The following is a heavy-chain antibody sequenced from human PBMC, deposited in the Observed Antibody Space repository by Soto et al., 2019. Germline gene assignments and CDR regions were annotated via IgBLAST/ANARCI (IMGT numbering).Heavy chain of an antibody. CDR1: GFTFSSYA. CDR2: ISGSGGST. V-gene: IGHV3-23*01. CDR3: AKDRERDRYYYYYYYMDV. Sequence: GGSLRLSCAASGFTFSSYAMSWVRQAPGKGLEWVSAISGSGGSTYYADSVKGRFTISRDDSKNTLYLQMNSLRAEDTAVYYCAKDRERDRYYYYYYYMDVWGKGTTVTVSS. J-gene: IGHJ6*03.